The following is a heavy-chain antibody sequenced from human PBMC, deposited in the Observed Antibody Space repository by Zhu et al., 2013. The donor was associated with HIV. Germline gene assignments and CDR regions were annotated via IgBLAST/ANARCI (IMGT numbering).Heavy chain of an antibody. CDR1: GGTFSSYA. CDR2: IIPIFGTA. CDR3: ARDRYYDFWSGYSTQGHGMDV. Sequence: QVQLVQSGAEVKKPGSSVKVSCKASGGTFSSYAISWVRQAPGQGLEWMGGIIPIFGTANYAQKFQGRVTITADKSTSTAYMELSSLRSEDTAVYYCARDRYYDFWSGYSTQGHGMDVWGQGTTVTVSS. D-gene: IGHD3-3*01. J-gene: IGHJ6*02. V-gene: IGHV1-69*06.